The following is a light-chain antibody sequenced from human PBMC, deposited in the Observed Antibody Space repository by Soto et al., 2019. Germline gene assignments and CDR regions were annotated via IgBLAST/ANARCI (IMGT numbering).Light chain of an antibody. V-gene: IGKV3-20*01. Sequence: EILLTQSPGTLSLSPGERATRSCRASQSVTSGYLAWYQQKPGQAPRLLIYGASSRATGSPDRFSGSGSGTDFTLTISRLEPEDFAVYYCQQYGDSRTFGQGTKVEIK. CDR3: QQYGDSRT. J-gene: IGKJ1*01. CDR1: QSVTSGY. CDR2: GAS.